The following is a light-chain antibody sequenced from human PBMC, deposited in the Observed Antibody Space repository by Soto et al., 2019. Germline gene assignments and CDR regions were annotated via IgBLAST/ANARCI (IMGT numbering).Light chain of an antibody. CDR3: QQIYAAPVT. V-gene: IGKV1-39*01. J-gene: IGKJ1*01. CDR2: GAS. CDR1: QSISSC. Sequence: DIQMTQSPSSLSASVGDRVTITCRASQSISSCLNWYQQKPGKAPNLLIYGASNLQSGVPSRFSGSESGTDFILTISSLQPEDLATYYCQQIYAAPVTFGQGTKVEIK.